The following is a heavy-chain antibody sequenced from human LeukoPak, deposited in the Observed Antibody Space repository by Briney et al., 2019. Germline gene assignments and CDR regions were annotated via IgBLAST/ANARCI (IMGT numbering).Heavy chain of an antibody. CDR2: ISYDGSNK. CDR3: AKEIRWRFDY. V-gene: IGHV3-30*18. Sequence: PRGPLRLSCAASGFTFNTYGMHWVRQAPGKGLEWVAVISYDGSNKYYVDSVKGRFTISRDNSKNTLYLQMNSLRAEDTAVYYCAKEIRWRFDYWGQGTLVTVSS. D-gene: IGHD3-3*01. CDR1: GFTFNTYG. J-gene: IGHJ4*02.